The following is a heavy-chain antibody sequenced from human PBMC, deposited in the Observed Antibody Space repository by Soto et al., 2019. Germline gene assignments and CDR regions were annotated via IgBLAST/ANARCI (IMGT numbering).Heavy chain of an antibody. J-gene: IGHJ4*02. D-gene: IGHD6-6*01. V-gene: IGHV4-34*01. CDR1: GGSFSGYY. Sequence: QVQLQQWGAGLLKPSETLSLTCAVYGGSFSGYYWSWIRQPPGKGLEWIGEINHSGSTNYNPSLKSRVTISVDTSKNQFSLKLSSVTAADTAVYYCARRLSIAARPDTHYFDYWGQGTLVTVSS. CDR2: INHSGST. CDR3: ARRLSIAARPDTHYFDY.